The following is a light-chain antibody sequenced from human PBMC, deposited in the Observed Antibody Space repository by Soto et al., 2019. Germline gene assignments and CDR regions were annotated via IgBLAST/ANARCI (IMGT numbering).Light chain of an antibody. CDR1: QSVSGN. Sequence: EIVMTQSPATLSVSPGERATLSCRASQSVSGNLAWYQQKPGQAPRLLIYGASTRATGIPARFSGSGSGTEFTLTTRGLEAEYFAIYYCQQYNNWPPWTFGQGTKVEIK. CDR2: GAS. CDR3: QQYNNWPPWT. V-gene: IGKV3-15*01. J-gene: IGKJ1*01.